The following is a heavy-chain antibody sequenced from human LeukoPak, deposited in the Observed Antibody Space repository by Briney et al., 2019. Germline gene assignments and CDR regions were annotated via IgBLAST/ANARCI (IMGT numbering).Heavy chain of an antibody. J-gene: IGHJ4*02. CDR1: GFTFGTDW. D-gene: IGHD1-26*01. CDR3: GGGGYLLDY. Sequence: PGGALRLSCAASGFTFGTDWRNWVRQAPGKGLVWVSRINSDGSSISYADSVKGRFTISRDNAKNTLYLQMNSLRAEDTAVYYCGGGGYLLDYWGQGTLVTVSS. CDR2: INSDGSSI. V-gene: IGHV3-74*01.